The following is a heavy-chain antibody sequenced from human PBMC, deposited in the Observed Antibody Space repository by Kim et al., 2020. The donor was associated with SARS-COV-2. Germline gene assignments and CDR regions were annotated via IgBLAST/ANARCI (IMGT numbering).Heavy chain of an antibody. CDR2: IYYSGST. CDR1: GGSISSYY. CDR3: AREGEDGYNLAYFAY. J-gene: IGHJ4*02. Sequence: SETLSLTCTVSGGSISSYYWSWIRQPPGKGLEWIGYIYYSGSTNYNPSLKSRVTISVDTSKNQFSLKLSSVTAADTAVYYCAREGEDGYNLAYFAYWGQGALGTVSS. V-gene: IGHV4-59*13. D-gene: IGHD5-12*01.